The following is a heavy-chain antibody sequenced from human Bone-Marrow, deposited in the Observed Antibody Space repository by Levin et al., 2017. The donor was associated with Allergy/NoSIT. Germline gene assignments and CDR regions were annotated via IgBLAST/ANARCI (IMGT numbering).Heavy chain of an antibody. CDR2: ISAYDGST. Sequence: GESLKISCKVSGYTFSSYGISWVRQAPGQGLEWMGWISAYDGSTNSAQRLQGRVTMTTDPSTSTAYMELGSLRSDDPAVYYCARDSVPVFYYGSGTYNHFFDYWGQGTLVTVSS. CDR3: ARDSVPVFYYGSGTYNHFFDY. D-gene: IGHD3-10*01. J-gene: IGHJ4*02. CDR1: GYTFSSYG. V-gene: IGHV1-18*01.